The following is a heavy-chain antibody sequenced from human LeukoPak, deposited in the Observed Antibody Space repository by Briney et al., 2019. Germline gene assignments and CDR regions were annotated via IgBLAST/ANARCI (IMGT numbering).Heavy chain of an antibody. D-gene: IGHD6-13*01. CDR3: ARVGEGIAAVWYFDY. J-gene: IGHJ4*02. CDR1: GGTFSSYA. CDR2: IIPIFGTA. V-gene: IGHV1-69*13. Sequence: SAKVSCKASGGTFSSYAISWVRQAPGQGLEWMGGIIPIFGTANYAQKFQGRVTITADESTSTAYMELSSLRSEDTAVYYCARVGEGIAAVWYFDYWGQGTLVTVS.